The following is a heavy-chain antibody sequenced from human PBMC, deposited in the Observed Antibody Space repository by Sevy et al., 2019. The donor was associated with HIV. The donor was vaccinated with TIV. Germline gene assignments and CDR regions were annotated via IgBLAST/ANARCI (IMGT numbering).Heavy chain of an antibody. D-gene: IGHD6-25*01. Sequence: GGSLRLSFAASGFTFSSXXXXXXXXXPGKGLEWGAVISYDGSNKYYADSVKGRFTISRDNSKNTLYLQMNSLRAEDTAVYYCARELTAAAFDYWGQGTLVTVSS. CDR1: GFTFSSXX. CDR2: ISYDGSNK. CDR3: ARELTAAAFDY. V-gene: IGHV3-30-3*01. J-gene: IGHJ4*02.